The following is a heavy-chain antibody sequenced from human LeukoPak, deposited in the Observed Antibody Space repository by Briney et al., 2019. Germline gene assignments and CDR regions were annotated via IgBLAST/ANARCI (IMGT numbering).Heavy chain of an antibody. J-gene: IGHJ6*03. CDR3: AREFRYYMDV. Sequence: RGSLRLSCVVSGFTVRSNYMAWVRQAPGKGLDWVSIIYSGGSIYYADSVKGRLTISRDESTNTVFLQMTSMTTEDTAVYYCAREFRYYMDVWGQGTTVTVSS. CDR2: IYSGGSI. CDR1: GFTVRSNY. V-gene: IGHV3-66*02.